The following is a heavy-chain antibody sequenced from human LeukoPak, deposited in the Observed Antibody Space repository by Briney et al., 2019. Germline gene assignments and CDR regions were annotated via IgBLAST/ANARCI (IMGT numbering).Heavy chain of an antibody. J-gene: IGHJ6*03. CDR1: GFTFSTYA. CDR2: IGGSGGST. V-gene: IGHV3-23*01. D-gene: IGHD3-10*01. Sequence: GGSLRLSCAASGFTFSTYAMNWVRQAPGKGLEWVSTIGGSGGSTYYADSVKGRFTISRDNSKNMLYLQMNSLKAEDTAVYYCAKGGAVSSKSITMVRGTRRYSYYMDVWAKGTTVTISS. CDR3: AKGGAVSSKSITMVRGTRRYSYYMDV.